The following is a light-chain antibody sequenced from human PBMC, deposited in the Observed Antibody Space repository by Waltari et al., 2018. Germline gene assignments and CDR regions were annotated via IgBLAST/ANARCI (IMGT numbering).Light chain of an antibody. Sequence: QSALTQPASVSGSPGQSITIPCTGSSSDVGSYKFVSWYQQHPGKAPQLMIYGGNQRPSGVSNRFSGSKSGNTASLTISGLRAEDEADYYCCSYAGSSPHVIFGGGTKLTVL. CDR2: GGN. CDR3: CSYAGSSPHVI. V-gene: IGLV2-23*01. CDR1: SSDVGSYKF. J-gene: IGLJ2*01.